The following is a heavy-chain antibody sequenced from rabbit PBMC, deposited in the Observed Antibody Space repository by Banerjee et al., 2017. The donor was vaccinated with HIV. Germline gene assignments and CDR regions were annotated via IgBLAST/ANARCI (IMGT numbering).Heavy chain of an antibody. Sequence: QEQLEESGGDLVKPEGSLTLTCTASGFSFSSSYFMCWVRQAPGKGLEWIGCSDAGGSGNTYYASWAKGRFTVTFRASTTVTLQMISLTAAVLATYFCARSSGYDGYFNVWGPGTLVTVS. CDR3: ARSSGYDGYFNV. CDR2: SDAGGSGNT. D-gene: IGHD1-1*01. V-gene: IGHV1S45*01. CDR1: GFSFSSSYF. J-gene: IGHJ4*01.